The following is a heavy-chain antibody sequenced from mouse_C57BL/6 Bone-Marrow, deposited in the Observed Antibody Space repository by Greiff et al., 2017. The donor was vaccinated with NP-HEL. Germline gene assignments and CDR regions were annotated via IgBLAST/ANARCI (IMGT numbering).Heavy chain of an antibody. V-gene: IGHV1-72*01. Sequence: VQRVESGAELVKPGASVKLSCKASGYTFTSYWMHWVKQRPGRGLEWIGRIAPNSGGTKYNEKFKSKATLTVDKPSSTAYMQLSSLTSEDSAVYYCAREGVLLWYYWGQGTTLTVSS. CDR1: GYTFTSYW. CDR3: AREGVLLWYY. J-gene: IGHJ2*01. CDR2: IAPNSGGT. D-gene: IGHD2-10*01.